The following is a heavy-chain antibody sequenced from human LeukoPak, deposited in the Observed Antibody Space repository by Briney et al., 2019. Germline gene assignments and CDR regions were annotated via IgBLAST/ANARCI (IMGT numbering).Heavy chain of an antibody. CDR1: GGTFSSYA. CDR3: ARELRRELILDY. Sequence: SVTVSCKASGGTFSSYAISWVRQAPGQGLEWMGGIIPIFGTANYAQKFQGRVTITADESTSTAYMELSSLRSEDTAVYYCARELRRELILDYWGQGTLVTVSS. CDR2: IIPIFGTA. D-gene: IGHD1-26*01. J-gene: IGHJ4*02. V-gene: IGHV1-69*13.